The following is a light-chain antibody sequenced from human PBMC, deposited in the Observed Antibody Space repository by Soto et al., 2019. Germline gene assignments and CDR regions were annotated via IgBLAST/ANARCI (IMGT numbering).Light chain of an antibody. J-gene: IGKJ1*01. CDR3: PQRQSWPMP. Sequence: EIVLTQSPATLSSSPGETATLSCRASQYVGSRLAWYQHKPGQAPRLLIYYMSKRATGIPARFSGSGSGQDISLPLSRLAPDDFAIYFRPQRQSWPMPFGQGRKVDIK. CDR2: YMS. V-gene: IGKV3-11*01. CDR1: QYVGSR.